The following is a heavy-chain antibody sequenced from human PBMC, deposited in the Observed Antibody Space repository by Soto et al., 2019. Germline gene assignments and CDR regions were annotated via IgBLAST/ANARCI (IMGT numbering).Heavy chain of an antibody. CDR3: TTSIVVVTAAYFDY. Sequence: EGQLVESGRGLVKPGGSLRLYCAASGFTFSNAWMNWVRQAPGKGLEWVGRIKSKTDGGTTDYAAPVKGRFTISRDDSKNTLYLQMNSLKTEDTAVYYCTTSIVVVTAAYFDYWGQGTLVTVSS. CDR1: GFTFSNAW. V-gene: IGHV3-15*07. D-gene: IGHD2-21*02. J-gene: IGHJ4*02. CDR2: IKSKTDGGTT.